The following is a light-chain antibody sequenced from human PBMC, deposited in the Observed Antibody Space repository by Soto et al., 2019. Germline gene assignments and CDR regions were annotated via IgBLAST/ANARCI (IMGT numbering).Light chain of an antibody. CDR1: SSNIGANYD. J-gene: IGLJ3*02. Sequence: QLVLTQPPSVSGAPGQRVTISCTGSSSNIGANYDVHWYQHLPGTAPKLLIYGNNNRPSGVPDRFSGSKSDTSASLAITGLQAEDDADYYCQSYDSSLSGWVFGGGTKLTVL. CDR3: QSYDSSLSGWV. V-gene: IGLV1-40*01. CDR2: GNN.